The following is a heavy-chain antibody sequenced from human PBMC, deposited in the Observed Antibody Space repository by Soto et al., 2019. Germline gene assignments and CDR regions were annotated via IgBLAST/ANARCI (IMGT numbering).Heavy chain of an antibody. CDR3: AREYTETPDGPTPYYFDY. CDR2: IYASGDT. J-gene: IGHJ4*02. CDR1: GDSISTYY. D-gene: IGHD1-1*01. V-gene: IGHV4-4*07. Sequence: SETLSLTCSVSGDSISTYYWSWIRQPAGEGLEWIGRIYASGDTNYKPSLKSRVTMSIDTSRKQFSLKLSSVTAADTGVYYCAREYTETPDGPTPYYFDYWGQGTLVTVSS.